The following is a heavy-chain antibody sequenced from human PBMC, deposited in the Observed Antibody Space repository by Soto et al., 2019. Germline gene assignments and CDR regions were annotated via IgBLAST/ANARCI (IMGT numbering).Heavy chain of an antibody. J-gene: IGHJ4*02. CDR3: ARPNRGLFWRHFDY. D-gene: IGHD3-3*01. V-gene: IGHV3-64*01. CDR2: ISSNGGST. Sequence: EVQLVESGGGLVQPGGSLRLSCAASGFTFSSYAMHWVRQAPGKGLEYVSAISSNGGSTYYANSVKGRFTISRDNSKNTLYLQMGSLRAEDMAVYYCARPNRGLFWRHFDYWGQGTLVTVSS. CDR1: GFTFSSYA.